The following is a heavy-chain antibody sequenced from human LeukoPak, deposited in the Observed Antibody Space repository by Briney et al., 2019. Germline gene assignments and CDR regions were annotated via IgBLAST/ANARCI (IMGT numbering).Heavy chain of an antibody. CDR2: ISSSSSYI. Sequence: GGSLRLSCAASGFTFSSYSMNWVRQAPGKGLEWVSSISSSSSYIYYADSVKGRFTISRDNAKNSLYLHMNSLRAEDTAVYYCAKDRGSIAVAGDYYFDYWGQGTLVTVSS. D-gene: IGHD6-19*01. CDR3: AKDRGSIAVAGDYYFDY. CDR1: GFTFSSYS. V-gene: IGHV3-21*04. J-gene: IGHJ4*02.